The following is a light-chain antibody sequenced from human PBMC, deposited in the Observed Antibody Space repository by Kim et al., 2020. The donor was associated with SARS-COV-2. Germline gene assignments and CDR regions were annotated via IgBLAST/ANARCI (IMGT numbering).Light chain of an antibody. CDR3: QNYAGA. Sequence: LSLSPGDRAILSGRASESLLSSFLAWFQQRPGQAPRLLIYGGSRRAAGIPDRFSGGGSGTEFTLTISRLEPEDFAMYYCQNYAGAFGQGTKVDIK. V-gene: IGKV3-20*01. CDR2: GGS. CDR1: ESLLSSF. J-gene: IGKJ1*01.